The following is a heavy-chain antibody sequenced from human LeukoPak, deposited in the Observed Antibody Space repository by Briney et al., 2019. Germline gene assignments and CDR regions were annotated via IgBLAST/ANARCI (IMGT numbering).Heavy chain of an antibody. V-gene: IGHV1-18*01. D-gene: IGHD2-15*01. J-gene: IGHJ6*02. Sequence: ASVKVSCKASGYTFISFGISWVRQAPGQGLEWLGWIGTDDGETRTNYGRDLQGRFSMTRDTSASTAYMELGSLRSEDTAVYYCARDRYCSGGSCYFPDVWGQGTTVTVSS. CDR3: ARDRYCSGGSCYFPDV. CDR1: GYTFISFG. CDR2: IGTDDGETRT.